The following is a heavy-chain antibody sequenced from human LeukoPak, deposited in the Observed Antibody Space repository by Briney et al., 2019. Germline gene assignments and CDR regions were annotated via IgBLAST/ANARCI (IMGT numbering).Heavy chain of an antibody. J-gene: IGHJ4*02. CDR2: IYYSGST. CDR1: GGSISSYY. Sequence: PSETLSLTCTVSGGSISSYYWSWIRQPPGKGLEWIGYIYYSGSTNYNPSLKSRVTILVDTSKNQFSLKLSSVTAADTAVYYCARISGSYFDYWGQGTLVTVSS. V-gene: IGHV4-59*01. CDR3: ARISGSYFDY. D-gene: IGHD1-26*01.